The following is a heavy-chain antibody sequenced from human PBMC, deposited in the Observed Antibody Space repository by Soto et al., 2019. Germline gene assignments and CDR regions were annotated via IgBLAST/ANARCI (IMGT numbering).Heavy chain of an antibody. J-gene: IGHJ3*02. V-gene: IGHV3-48*02. CDR3: ARFPIDTGNDAFDI. CDR2: IISSSSTI. CDR1: GFTFSSYS. Sequence: GGSLRLSCAASGFTFSSYSMNWVRQAPGKGLEWVSYIISSSSTIYYADSVKGRFTISRDNAKNSLYLQMNSLRDEDTAVYYCARFPIDTGNDAFDIWGQGTMVTVSS. D-gene: IGHD7-27*01.